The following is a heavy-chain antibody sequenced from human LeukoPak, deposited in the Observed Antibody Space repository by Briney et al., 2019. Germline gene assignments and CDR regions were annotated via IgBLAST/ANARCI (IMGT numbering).Heavy chain of an antibody. D-gene: IGHD3-22*01. CDR3: SRRAPDSGAKPTFEF. CDR1: GSSISHFC. CDR2: IRQDGRET. V-gene: IGHV3-7*05. Sequence: PGGSLRISCSAAGSSISHFCIYLIRQAPGRGLEWVAGIRQDGRETRYVDSVRGRFTLSRDDSKSTLDLQMDSQRAEDTAVYYCSRRAPDSGAKPTFEFWGQGTLVTVSS. J-gene: IGHJ4*02.